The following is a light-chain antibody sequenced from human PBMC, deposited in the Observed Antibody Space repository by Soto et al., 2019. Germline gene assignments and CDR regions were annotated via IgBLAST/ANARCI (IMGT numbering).Light chain of an antibody. V-gene: IGKV3-15*01. Sequence: EMVMTQSPATLSVSPGERATLSCRASQNVNSNLAWYQQKPGQAPRLLIYGASTRATGIPARFSGSGSGTEFTLTISSLQSEDFAVYYCQQYYNWPRTFGQGTKVDIK. CDR1: QNVNSN. J-gene: IGKJ1*01. CDR3: QQYYNWPRT. CDR2: GAS.